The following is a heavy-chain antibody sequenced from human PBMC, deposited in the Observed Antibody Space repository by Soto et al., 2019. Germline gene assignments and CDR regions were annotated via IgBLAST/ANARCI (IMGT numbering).Heavy chain of an antibody. J-gene: IGHJ4*02. CDR3: ARRNYGEEGYFFDF. D-gene: IGHD4-17*01. V-gene: IGHV4-59*08. CDR1: GGSITGYY. CDR2: IYDSGTT. Sequence: QVQLRESGPGLVRPSETLSLTCTVSGGSITGYYWSWIRQPPGKGLEWIGYIYDSGTTTYNAALKSRVTISADTSKNHCSLNLRSVTAADTAVYYCARRNYGEEGYFFDFWGQGLLVTVSS.